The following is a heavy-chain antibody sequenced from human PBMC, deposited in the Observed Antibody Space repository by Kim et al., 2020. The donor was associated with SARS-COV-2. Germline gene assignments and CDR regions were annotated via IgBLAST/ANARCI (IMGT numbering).Heavy chain of an antibody. V-gene: IGHV1-24*01. CDR3: ATDRNSWGYGDSYFDY. CDR2: FDPEDGET. J-gene: IGHJ4*02. Sequence: ASVKVSCKVSGYTLTELSMHWVRQAPGKGLEWMGGFDPEDGETIYAQKFQGRVTMTEDTSTDTAYMELSSLRSEDTAVYYCATDRNSWGYGDSYFDYWGQGSLVTVSS. D-gene: IGHD5-18*01. CDR1: GYTLTELS.